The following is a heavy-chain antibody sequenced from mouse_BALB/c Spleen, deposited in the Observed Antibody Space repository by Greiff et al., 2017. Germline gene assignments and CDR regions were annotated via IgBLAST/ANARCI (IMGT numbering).Heavy chain of an antibody. Sequence: EVQLMESGGGLVKPGGSLKLSCAASGFTFSSYAMSWVRQTPEKRLEWVASISSGGSTYYPDSVKGRFTISRDNTRDILYLQMSSLRSEDTDMYYCARGRGFMDYWGQGTSVTVSS. V-gene: IGHV5-6-5*01. J-gene: IGHJ4*01. CDR2: ISSGGST. CDR3: ARGRGFMDY. CDR1: GFTFSSYA.